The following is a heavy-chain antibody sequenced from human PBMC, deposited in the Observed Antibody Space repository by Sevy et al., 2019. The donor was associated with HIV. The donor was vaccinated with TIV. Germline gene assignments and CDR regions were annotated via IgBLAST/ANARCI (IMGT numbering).Heavy chain of an antibody. D-gene: IGHD3-3*01. CDR1: GFTFSSYA. V-gene: IGHV3-30-3*01. J-gene: IGHJ6*02. CDR3: AREYYDFWTGPINYYYGMDV. CDR2: ISHDGNIK. Sequence: GGSLRLSCEASGFTFSSYAMHWVRQAPGKGLDWVAIISHDGNIKVYTDSVRGRFTISRDNFKSTLYLEMNNLRTEDTVVYYCAREYYDFWTGPINYYYGMDVWGQGTTVTVSS.